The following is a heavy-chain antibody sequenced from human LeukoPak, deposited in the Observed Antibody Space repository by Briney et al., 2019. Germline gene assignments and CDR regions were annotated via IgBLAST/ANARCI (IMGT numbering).Heavy chain of an antibody. CDR2: ISSSSSYI. Sequence: GGSLRLSCAASGFTFSSYSMNWVRQAPGKGLEWVSSISSSSSYIYYADSVKGRFTISRDNSKNTLYLQMNSLRAEDTAVYYCAREDSPAGPFDYWGQGTLVTVSS. V-gene: IGHV3-21*01. CDR1: GFTFSSYS. D-gene: IGHD3-22*01. J-gene: IGHJ4*02. CDR3: AREDSPAGPFDY.